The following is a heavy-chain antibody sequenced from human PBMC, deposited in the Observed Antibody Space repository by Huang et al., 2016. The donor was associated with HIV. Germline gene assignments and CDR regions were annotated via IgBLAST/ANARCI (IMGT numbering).Heavy chain of an antibody. V-gene: IGHV4-34*02. Sequence: QVHLQQWGAGLLKSAETLSLTCAVYGGSLSGYYWSWLRQTPGKGLEWIGEINHLGSPHYNPSRKSRVSISMDGSKKQFSLKLRSISDADTAVYFCARDATKNPRGWFDPWGQGTLVTVSS. CDR3: ARDATKNPRGWFDP. CDR2: INHLGSP. D-gene: IGHD3-10*01. J-gene: IGHJ5*02. CDR1: GGSLSGYY.